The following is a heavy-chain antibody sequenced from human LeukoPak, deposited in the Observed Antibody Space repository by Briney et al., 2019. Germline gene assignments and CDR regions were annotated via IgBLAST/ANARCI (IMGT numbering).Heavy chain of an antibody. CDR2: FDPEDGET. D-gene: IGHD1-26*01. Sequence: ASVKVSCKVSGYTLTELSMHWVRQAPGKGLEWMGGFDPEDGETIYAQKFQGRVTMTEDTSTDTAYMELSSLRSEGTAVYYCATADSGWELLGLWYWGQGTLVTVSS. CDR1: GYTLTELS. V-gene: IGHV1-24*01. J-gene: IGHJ4*02. CDR3: ATADSGWELLGLWY.